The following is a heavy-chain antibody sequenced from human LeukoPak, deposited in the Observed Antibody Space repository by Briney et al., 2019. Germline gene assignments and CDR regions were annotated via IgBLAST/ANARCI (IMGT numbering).Heavy chain of an antibody. Sequence: ASVRVSCKVSGYTLTELSMHWVRQAPGKGLEWMGGFDPEDGETIYAQKFQGRVTMTEDTSTDTAYMELSSLRSEDTAVYYCATAHFGWFGEYGGPDYWGQGTLVTVSS. D-gene: IGHD3-10*01. CDR2: FDPEDGET. J-gene: IGHJ4*02. CDR1: GYTLTELS. CDR3: ATAHFGWFGEYGGPDY. V-gene: IGHV1-24*01.